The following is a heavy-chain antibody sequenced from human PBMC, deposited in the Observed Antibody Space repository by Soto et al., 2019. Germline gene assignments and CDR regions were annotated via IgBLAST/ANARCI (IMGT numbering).Heavy chain of an antibody. CDR3: SALGV. Sequence: VQLVESGGGLVEPGGSLRLSCAASGFNFINAWMHWVRQAPGKGLEWVGRIKSKTDGGTTDYAAPVKGRLIISRDDSKNTLYLQINSLKMEDTAVYYCSALGVWGQGTTVTVSS. D-gene: IGHD1-26*01. CDR2: IKSKTDGGTT. CDR1: GFNFINAW. J-gene: IGHJ6*02. V-gene: IGHV3-15*07.